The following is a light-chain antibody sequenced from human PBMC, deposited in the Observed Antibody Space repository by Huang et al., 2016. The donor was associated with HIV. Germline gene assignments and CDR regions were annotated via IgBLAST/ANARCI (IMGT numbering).Light chain of an antibody. Sequence: EIVMTQSPATLSVSPGESATLACRARESVRTNLAWYQQKPGQAPRLLIYGASTRATGIPARFSGNGSGTEFTLTISSLQSEDFAVYYCQQYNNWPLTFGGGTKVEIK. V-gene: IGKV3-15*01. J-gene: IGKJ4*01. CDR2: GAS. CDR1: ESVRTN. CDR3: QQYNNWPLT.